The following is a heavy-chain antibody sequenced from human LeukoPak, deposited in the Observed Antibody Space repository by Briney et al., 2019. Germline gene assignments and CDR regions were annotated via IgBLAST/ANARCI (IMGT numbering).Heavy chain of an antibody. D-gene: IGHD3-22*01. CDR1: GFTFSRCA. CDR3: ARAFHYDSSGYPGA. V-gene: IGHV3-30-3*01. Sequence: PGGSLRLSCAASGFTFSRCAMHWVRQAPGKGLEWVAAISYDGSNKYYADSVKGRFTISRDNSKNTLYLQMNSLRAEDTAVYYCARAFHYDSSGYPGAWGQGTLVTVSS. CDR2: ISYDGSNK. J-gene: IGHJ5*02.